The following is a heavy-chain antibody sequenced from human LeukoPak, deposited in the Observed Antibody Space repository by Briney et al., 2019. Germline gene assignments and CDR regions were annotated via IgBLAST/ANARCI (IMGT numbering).Heavy chain of an antibody. J-gene: IGHJ4*02. V-gene: IGHV4-38-2*02. Sequence: SETLSLTCTVSGYSISSGYYWGWIRQPPGKGLEWIGSIYHSGSTNYNPSLKSRVTISVDTSKNQFSLKLSSVTAADTAVYYCARRGSSGWFSPPSKFGYWGQGTLVTVSS. CDR2: IYHSGST. D-gene: IGHD6-19*01. CDR1: GYSISSGYY. CDR3: ARRGSSGWFSPPSKFGY.